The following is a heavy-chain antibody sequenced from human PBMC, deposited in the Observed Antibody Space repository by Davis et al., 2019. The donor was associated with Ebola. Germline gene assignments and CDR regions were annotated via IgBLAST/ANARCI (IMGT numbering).Heavy chain of an antibody. CDR1: GGSVSSGGYY. V-gene: IGHV4-61*08. CDR3: VRDAHLYDSSGTFWYFDL. CDR2: IYYSGST. J-gene: IGHJ2*01. Sequence: SETLSLTCTVSGGSVSSGGYYWNWIRQPPGKGLEWIGYIYYSGSTDYSPSLRGRVTISLDTSKNQISLKLTSVSAADTAVYYCVRDAHLYDSSGTFWYFDLWGRGTLVTVSS. D-gene: IGHD3-22*01.